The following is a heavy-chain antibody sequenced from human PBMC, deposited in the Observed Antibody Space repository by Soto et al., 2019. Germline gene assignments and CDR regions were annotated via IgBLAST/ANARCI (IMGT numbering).Heavy chain of an antibody. V-gene: IGHV3-23*01. CDR3: AKDPLSGYEAIDY. CDR1: GFTFSSYA. J-gene: IGHJ4*02. CDR2: ISGSGGST. D-gene: IGHD5-12*01. Sequence: TGGSLRLSCAASGFTFSSYAMSWVRQAPGKGLEWVSAISGSGGSTYYADSVKGRFTISRDNSKNTLYLQMNSLRAEDTAVYYCAKDPLSGYEAIDYWGQGTLVTVSS.